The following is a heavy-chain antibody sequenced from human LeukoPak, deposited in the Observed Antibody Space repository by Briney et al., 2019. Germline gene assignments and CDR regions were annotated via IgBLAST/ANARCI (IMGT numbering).Heavy chain of an antibody. CDR2: LNPSGGST. CDR1: GYTFTSYY. CDR3: ARDRLPATAGY. D-gene: IGHD2-2*01. Sequence: GASVKVSCKASGYTFTSYYMHWMRQAPGQGLEWMGILNPSGGSTSYAQKFQGRVTMTRDTSTSTVYMELSSLRSEDTAVYYCARDRLPATAGYWGQGTLVTVSS. V-gene: IGHV1-46*01. J-gene: IGHJ4*02.